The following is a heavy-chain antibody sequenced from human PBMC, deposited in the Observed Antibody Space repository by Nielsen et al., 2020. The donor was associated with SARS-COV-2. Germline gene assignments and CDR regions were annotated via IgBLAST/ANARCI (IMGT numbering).Heavy chain of an antibody. CDR1: GFSFSSYR. Sequence: GESLKISCAASGFSFSSYRLNWVRQAPGKGLQWVSLIYSDGSTKYADSVKGRFTISRDNSRNTVYLQMNSLRPEDTAVYYCAREFALRDTAYFDYWGQGTLVTVSS. CDR2: IYSDGST. V-gene: IGHV3-53*01. D-gene: IGHD5-18*01. CDR3: AREFALRDTAYFDY. J-gene: IGHJ4*02.